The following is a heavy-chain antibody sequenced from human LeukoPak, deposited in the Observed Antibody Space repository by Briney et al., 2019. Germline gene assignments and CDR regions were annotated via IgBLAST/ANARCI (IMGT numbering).Heavy chain of an antibody. CDR3: ARDSSGLYYYYGMDV. D-gene: IGHD3-22*01. V-gene: IGHV1-69*04. CDR2: IIPILGIA. J-gene: IGHJ6*02. CDR1: GGTFSSYA. Sequence: SVKVSCKASGGTFSSYAISWVRQAPGQGLEWMGRIIPILGIANYAQKFQGRVTTTADKSTSTAYMELSSLRSEDTAVYYCARDSSGLYYYYGMDVWGQGTTVTVPS.